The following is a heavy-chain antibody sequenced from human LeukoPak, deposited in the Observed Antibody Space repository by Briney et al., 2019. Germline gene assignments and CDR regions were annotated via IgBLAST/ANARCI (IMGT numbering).Heavy chain of an antibody. Sequence: GGSLRLSCAASGFIFINYAMNWVRQAPGQGLEWVSDISASGDDTYYANSVKGRFTTSRDNSRVTVYLQMSSVRPEDTALYYCVRGDGFDIWGQGTMVTVSS. J-gene: IGHJ3*02. V-gene: IGHV3-23*01. CDR3: VRGDGFDI. CDR1: GFIFINYA. CDR2: ISASGDDT.